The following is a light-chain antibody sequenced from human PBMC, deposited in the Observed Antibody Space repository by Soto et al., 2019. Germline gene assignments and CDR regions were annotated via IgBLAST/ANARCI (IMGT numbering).Light chain of an antibody. J-gene: IGKJ2*01. CDR2: GAS. CDR1: QSVSSNY. CDR3: QQYANSPVT. V-gene: IGKV3-20*01. Sequence: EIVLTQSPGTLPLSPGERATLSCRASQSVSSNYLVWYQQKPGQAPRPLIYGASSRATGIPDRFSGSGSGKDFTLTISRLEPEDFAVYYCQQYANSPVTVGQGTKLEIK.